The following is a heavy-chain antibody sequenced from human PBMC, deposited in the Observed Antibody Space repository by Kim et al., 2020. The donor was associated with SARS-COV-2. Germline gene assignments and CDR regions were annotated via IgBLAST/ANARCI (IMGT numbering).Heavy chain of an antibody. CDR1: GGTFSSYA. Sequence: SVKVSCKASGGTFSSYAISWLRQAPGQGLEWMGRIFLGIANYAQKFQGRVTITADKSTSTAYMELSSLRSDDTDVYYCARAPVESATIFPWRVFGMDVW. V-gene: IGHV1-69*04. CDR2: IFLGIA. J-gene: IGHJ6*01. D-gene: IGHD3-3*01. CDR3: ARAPVESATIFPWRVFGMDV.